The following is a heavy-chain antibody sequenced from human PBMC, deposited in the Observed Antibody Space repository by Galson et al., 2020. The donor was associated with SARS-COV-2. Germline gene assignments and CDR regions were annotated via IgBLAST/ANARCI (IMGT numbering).Heavy chain of an antibody. D-gene: IGHD3-9*01. CDR3: ARQSVLRYFDWLSPEYFQH. Sequence: SETLSLTCTVSGGSISSSSYYWGWIRQPPGKGREWIGSIYYSGSTYYNPSLKSRVTISVDTSKNQFSLKLSSVTAADTAVYYCARQSVLRYFDWLSPEYFQHWGQGTLVTVSS. V-gene: IGHV4-39*01. J-gene: IGHJ1*01. CDR1: GGSISSSSYY. CDR2: IYYSGST.